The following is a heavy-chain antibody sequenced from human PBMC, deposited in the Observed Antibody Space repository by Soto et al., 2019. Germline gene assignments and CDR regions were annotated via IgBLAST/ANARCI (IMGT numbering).Heavy chain of an antibody. V-gene: IGHV1-46*01. CDR1: AYPFTSYY. D-gene: IGHD1-26*01. J-gene: IGHJ5*02. CDR2: INPNGGST. Sequence: ASVKVSCNAPAYPFTSYYIHWVRNATGHGLEWMGIINPNGGSTRFAQTFQGRIPRTTDKFTSTVCMDLRRLISEDTAVYYCEGSSGGVFGIIIEGATWLAPWGQGSLVTVSS. CDR3: EGSSGGVFGIIIEGATWLAP.